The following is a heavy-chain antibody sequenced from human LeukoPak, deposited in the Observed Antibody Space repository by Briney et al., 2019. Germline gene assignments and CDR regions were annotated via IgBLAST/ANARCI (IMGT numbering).Heavy chain of an antibody. D-gene: IGHD1-26*01. CDR3: ARLYRGSYYCDY. CDR2: IYYSGST. CDR1: GGSISSSSYY. Sequence: SETLSLTCTVSGGSISSSSYYWGWIRQPPGKGLEWIGSIYYSGSTYYNPSLKSRVTISVDTSKNQFSLKLSSVTAADTAVYYCARLYRGSYYCDYWGQGTLVTVSS. J-gene: IGHJ4*02. V-gene: IGHV4-39*01.